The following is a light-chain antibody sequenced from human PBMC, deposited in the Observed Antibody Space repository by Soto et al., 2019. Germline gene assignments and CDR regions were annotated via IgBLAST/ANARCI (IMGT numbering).Light chain of an antibody. J-gene: IGKJ1*01. CDR2: DAS. CDR3: QQYKDDAWT. CDR1: QRIDRY. V-gene: IGKV1-5*01. Sequence: DIQLTQSPSTLSASVGDRVTITCRASQRIDRYLAWYQQKPGKAPKLLVYDASTLEGGVPSRFSGSGSATEFILTISSLQPDDFATNYCQQYKDDAWTFGQGTKV.